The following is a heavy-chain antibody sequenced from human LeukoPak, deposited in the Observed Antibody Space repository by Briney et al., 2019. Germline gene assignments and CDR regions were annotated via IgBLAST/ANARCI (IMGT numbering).Heavy chain of an antibody. CDR1: GYSFTSYW. CDR2: IYPGDSDT. V-gene: IGHV5-51*01. CDR3: ARHRSSWYDYYYGMDV. Sequence: GESLKISCKGSGYSFTSYWIGWVGQMPGKGLEWMGIIYPGDSDTRYSPSFQGQVTISADKSISTAYLQWSSLKASDTAMYYCARHRSSWYDYYYGMDVWGQGTTVTVSS. D-gene: IGHD6-13*01. J-gene: IGHJ6*02.